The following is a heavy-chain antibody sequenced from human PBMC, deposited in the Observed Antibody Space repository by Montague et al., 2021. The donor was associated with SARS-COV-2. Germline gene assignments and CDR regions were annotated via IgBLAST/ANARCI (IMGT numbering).Heavy chain of an antibody. CDR1: GDSISSSTYN. Sequence: SETLSLTCTVYGDSISSSTYNWGWIRQPPGKGLEWIGSVHYSGRPYYNPSLKSRATIYVDTSKNQLSLKLSSVTAADTTVYYCTRHVHMTWPEPSPGFDYWGQGTLVTVSS. J-gene: IGHJ4*02. D-gene: IGHD1-1*01. CDR2: VHYSGRP. V-gene: IGHV4-39*01. CDR3: TRHVHMTWPEPSPGFDY.